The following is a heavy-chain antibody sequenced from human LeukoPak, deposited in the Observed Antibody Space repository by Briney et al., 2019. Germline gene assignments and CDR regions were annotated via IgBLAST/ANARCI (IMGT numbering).Heavy chain of an antibody. J-gene: IGHJ4*02. CDR3: AKDPYGGYFDY. Sequence: GGSLRLSCAASGFTFSSYDMHWVRQAPGKGLEWVTFMRYDGINKYYADSVKGRFTISRDNSKNTLYLQMNSLRAEDTAMYYCAKDPYGGYFDYWGQGTLVTVSS. V-gene: IGHV3-30*02. CDR1: GFTFSSYD. D-gene: IGHD4-23*01. CDR2: MRYDGINK.